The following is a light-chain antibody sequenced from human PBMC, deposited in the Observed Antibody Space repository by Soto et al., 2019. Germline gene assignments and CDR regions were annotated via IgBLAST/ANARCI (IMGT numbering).Light chain of an antibody. CDR3: QQRSNWPVFT. V-gene: IGKV3-11*01. Sequence: DIVLTQSPATLPLSQGEIATISCRASQSVSSYLAWYQQKPGQAPRLLIYDASNRATGIQARFSGSGSGTDFTRTISSLVPEDFAVYYCQQRSNWPVFTFGQGTKLEIK. CDR1: QSVSSY. J-gene: IGKJ2*01. CDR2: DAS.